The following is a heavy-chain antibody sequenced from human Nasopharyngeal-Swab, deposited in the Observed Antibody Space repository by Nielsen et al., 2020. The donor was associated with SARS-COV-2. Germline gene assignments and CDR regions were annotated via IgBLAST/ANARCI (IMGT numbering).Heavy chain of an antibody. V-gene: IGHV3-23*01. CDR3: VKDGYCTNGVCGFDAFDI. D-gene: IGHD2-8*01. CDR2: IGGDPRFI. J-gene: IGHJ3*02. Sequence: GESLKISCVASGVTFDTYSMAWVRQAPGKGLEWLSGIGGDPRFIYYAESVRGRFTISRDNSRNTLYLQMNSLRAEDTALYYCVKDGYCTNGVCGFDAFDIWGRGTMVTFSS. CDR1: GVTFDTYS.